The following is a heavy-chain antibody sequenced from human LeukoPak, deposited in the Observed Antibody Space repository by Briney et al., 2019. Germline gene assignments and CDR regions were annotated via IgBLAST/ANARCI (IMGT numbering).Heavy chain of an antibody. CDR2: IKSDGRST. D-gene: IGHD2-21*02. J-gene: IGHJ4*02. CDR3: ARAMAVTAPDS. Sequence: GGSLRLSCAASGFTFSTYWMHWVRQAPGKGLVWVSRIKSDGRSTSYADFARGRFTISRDNAKNTLYLQMNSLRAEDTAVYYCARAMAVTAPDSWGQGTLVTVSS. V-gene: IGHV3-74*01. CDR1: GFTFSTYW.